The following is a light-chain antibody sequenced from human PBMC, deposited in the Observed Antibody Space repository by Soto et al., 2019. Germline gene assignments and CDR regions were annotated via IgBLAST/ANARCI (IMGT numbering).Light chain of an antibody. CDR3: HQRQSWPRT. Sequence: EIVLTQSPATLSLSPGERGTLSCRASQSVSSHLAWYQQKPGQAPRLLIYLASNRAAGVPARFSGSGSGTDFTLTISDVEPEDFAVYYCHQRQSWPRTFGQGTTVDI. J-gene: IGKJ1*01. CDR1: QSVSSH. V-gene: IGKV3-11*01. CDR2: LAS.